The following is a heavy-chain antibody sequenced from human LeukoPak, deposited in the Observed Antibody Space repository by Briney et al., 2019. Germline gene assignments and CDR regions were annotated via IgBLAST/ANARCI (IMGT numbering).Heavy chain of an antibody. CDR3: ASGGSIDY. D-gene: IGHD1-26*01. J-gene: IGHJ4*02. V-gene: IGHV4-39*01. Sequence: SETLSLTCTVSGGSISNSSYYWGWIRQPPGKGLEWIGSIYYSGSTYYNPSLKSRVTISVDTSKNQFSLKLSSVTAADTAVYYCASGGSIDYWGQGTLVTVSS. CDR2: IYYSGST. CDR1: GGSISNSSYY.